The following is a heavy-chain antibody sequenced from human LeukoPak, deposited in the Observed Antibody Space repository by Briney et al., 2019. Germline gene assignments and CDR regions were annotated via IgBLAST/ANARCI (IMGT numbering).Heavy chain of an antibody. CDR2: INPNSGGT. CDR1: GYTFTDYY. D-gene: IGHD3-10*01. Sequence: ASVKVSCKPSGYTFTDYYIHWVRQAPGQGLEWMGWINPNSGGTNYAQNFQGRVTMTRDTSISAAYMDLSRLKSGDTAVFYCARETVGGLDYWGQGTLVTVSS. CDR3: ARETVGGLDY. V-gene: IGHV1-2*02. J-gene: IGHJ4*02.